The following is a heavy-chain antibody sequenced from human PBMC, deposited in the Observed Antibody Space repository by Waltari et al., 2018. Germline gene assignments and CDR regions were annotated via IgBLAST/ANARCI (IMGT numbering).Heavy chain of an antibody. D-gene: IGHD3-10*01. CDR3: ARGDGVRGVIFDY. V-gene: IGHV3-53*01. Sequence: EVQLVESGGGLIQPGGSLRLSCAASGFTVSSNYMSWVRQAPGKGLELVSVFYSGGNTYYADSVKGRFTISRDNSKNTLYLQMNSLRTEDTAVYYCARGDGVRGVIFDYWGQGTLVTVSS. J-gene: IGHJ4*02. CDR1: GFTVSSNY. CDR2: FYSGGNT.